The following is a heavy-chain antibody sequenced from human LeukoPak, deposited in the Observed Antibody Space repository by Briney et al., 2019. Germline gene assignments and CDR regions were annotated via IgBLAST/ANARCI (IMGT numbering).Heavy chain of an antibody. J-gene: IGHJ4*02. V-gene: IGHV3-30*18. D-gene: IGHD5-18*01. Sequence: PGGSLRLSCAASGFTFSSYGMHWVRQAPGKGLEWVAVISYDGSNKYYADSVKGRFTISRDNSKNTLYLQMNSLRAEDTAVYYCAKRLSRYSYGFLPDHWGQGTLVTVSS. CDR3: AKRLSRYSYGFLPDH. CDR2: ISYDGSNK. CDR1: GFTFSSYG.